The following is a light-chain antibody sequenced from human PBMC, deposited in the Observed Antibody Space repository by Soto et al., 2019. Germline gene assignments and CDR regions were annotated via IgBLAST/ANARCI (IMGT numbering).Light chain of an antibody. J-gene: IGLJ1*01. CDR2: EVS. CDR1: SIDVGGYNY. V-gene: IGLV2-8*01. CDR3: SSYAGSPYD. Sequence: QSVLTQPPSASGSPGQSVTISCTGTSIDVGGYNYVSWYQQHPGKAPKIMIYEVSKRPSGVPDRFSGSKSGNTASLTVSGLQAEDEADYYCSSYAGSPYDFGSGTKVTVL.